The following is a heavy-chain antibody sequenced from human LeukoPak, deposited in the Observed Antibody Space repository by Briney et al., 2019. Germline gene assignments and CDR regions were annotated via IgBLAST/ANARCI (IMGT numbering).Heavy chain of an antibody. CDR2: IYHSGST. J-gene: IGHJ6*03. CDR1: SYYISSGYY. D-gene: IGHD3-3*01. Sequence: SETLSLTCAVSSYYISSGYYWGWIRQPPGKGLEWIGSIYHSGSTYYNPSLKSRVTISVDTSKNQFSLKLGSVTAADTAVYYWPREGPYDFRSGFRYYYCMDVWGKGTTVTVSS. V-gene: IGHV4-38-2*02. CDR3: PREGPYDFRSGFRYYYCMDV.